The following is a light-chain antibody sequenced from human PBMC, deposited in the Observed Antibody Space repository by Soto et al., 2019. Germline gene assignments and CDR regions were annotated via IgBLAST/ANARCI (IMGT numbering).Light chain of an antibody. Sequence: QSALTQPPSASGTPGRRVTISCSGSDSNIGSFTVHWYQQVPGTAPKPLIHTTYQRPSGVPDRFSGSKSGTSGSLAISGLQPEDEADYYCASWDDSLSGFVFGTGTKVTVL. V-gene: IGLV1-44*01. CDR2: TTY. CDR1: DSNIGSFT. CDR3: ASWDDSLSGFV. J-gene: IGLJ1*01.